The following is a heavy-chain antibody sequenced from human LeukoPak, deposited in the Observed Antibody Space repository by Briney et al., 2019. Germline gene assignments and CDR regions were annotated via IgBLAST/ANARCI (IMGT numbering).Heavy chain of an antibody. J-gene: IGHJ3*02. CDR1: EFTIRDHY. V-gene: IGHV3-11*06. Sequence: GGSLRLSCADSEFTIRDHYVSWIRQAPGKGLEWVSSISSSSSYIYYADSVKGRFTISRDNAKNSLYLQMNSLRAEDTAVYYCAETGIWGQGTMVTVSS. CDR3: AETGI. CDR2: ISSSSSYI. D-gene: IGHD1-1*01.